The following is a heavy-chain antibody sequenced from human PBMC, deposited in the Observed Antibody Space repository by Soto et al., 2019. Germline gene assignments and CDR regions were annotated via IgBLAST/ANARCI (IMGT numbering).Heavy chain of an antibody. CDR2: IYYSGST. CDR3: ARSLTTVVTMDV. V-gene: IGHV4-39*01. CDR1: GGSISSSSYY. J-gene: IGHJ6*02. D-gene: IGHD4-17*01. Sequence: SETLSLTCTVSGGSISSSSYYWGWIRQPPGKGLEWIGSIYYSGSTYYNPSLKSRVTISVDTSKNQFSLKLSSVTAADTAVYYCARSLTTVVTMDVWAQGTKVTVSS.